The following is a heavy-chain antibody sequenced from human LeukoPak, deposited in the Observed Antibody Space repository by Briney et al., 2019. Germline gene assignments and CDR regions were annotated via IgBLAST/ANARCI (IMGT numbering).Heavy chain of an antibody. Sequence: SETLSLTCAVSGGSISSGGYSWSWIRQPPGKGLEWIGYIYHSGSTYYNPSLKSRVTMSVDTSKNQFSLKLSSVTAADTAVYYCARDSRDTAMVTPLGAFDIWGQGTMVTVSS. CDR2: IYHSGST. CDR3: ARDSRDTAMVTPLGAFDI. CDR1: GGSISSGGYS. V-gene: IGHV4-30-2*01. J-gene: IGHJ3*02. D-gene: IGHD5-18*01.